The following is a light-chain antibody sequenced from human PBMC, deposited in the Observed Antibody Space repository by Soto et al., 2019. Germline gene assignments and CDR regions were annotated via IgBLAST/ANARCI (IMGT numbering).Light chain of an antibody. CDR2: DVS. J-gene: IGLJ2*01. Sequence: QSALTQPASVSGSPGQSITISCTGTSSDVGAYNYVSWYQQHPVKAPKLMIYDVSSRPSGISNRFSGSKSGNTASLTISGVQAEDEADYYCSSYASSSTVIFAGGTKLTVL. CDR1: SSDVGAYNY. CDR3: SSYASSSTVI. V-gene: IGLV2-14*01.